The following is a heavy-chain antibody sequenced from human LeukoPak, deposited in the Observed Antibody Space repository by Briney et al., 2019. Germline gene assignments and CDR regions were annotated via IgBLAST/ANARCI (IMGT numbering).Heavy chain of an antibody. D-gene: IGHD6-13*01. Sequence: GGSLRLSCTASGFTFSSYAMSWVRQAPGKGLEWVSVISGSGGSTYYADSVKGRFTISRDNSKNTLYLQMNSLRAEDTAVYYCAKGSYSSSWAWGQGTLVTVSS. V-gene: IGHV3-23*01. CDR1: GFTFSSYA. CDR2: ISGSGGST. CDR3: AKGSYSSSWA. J-gene: IGHJ5*02.